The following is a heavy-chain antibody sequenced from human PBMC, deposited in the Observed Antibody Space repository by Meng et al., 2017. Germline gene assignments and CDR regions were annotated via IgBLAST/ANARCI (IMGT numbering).Heavy chain of an antibody. D-gene: IGHD6-19*01. CDR1: GYTFTSYA. Sequence: ASVKVSCKASGYTFTSYAMHWVRQAPGQRLEWMGWINAGNGNTKYSQKFQGRVTITRDTSASTAYMELSSLRSEDTAVYYCARGGSSGLVGYYYYGMDVWGQGTTVT. CDR2: INAGNGNT. J-gene: IGHJ6*01. CDR3: ARGGSSGLVGYYYYGMDV. V-gene: IGHV1-3*01.